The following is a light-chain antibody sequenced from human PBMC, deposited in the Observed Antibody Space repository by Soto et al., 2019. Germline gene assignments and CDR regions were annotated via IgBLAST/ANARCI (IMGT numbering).Light chain of an antibody. J-gene: IGKJ5*01. CDR1: QDINNY. CDR2: AAS. V-gene: IGKV1-16*02. Sequence: DIQMTQSPSSLSASLGDRVTITCRASQDINNYLAWFQQKPGKAHKSLIYAASTLQSGVPSKFSGSGSGTDFTLTISSLQPEDFAVYYCQQYNRYTITFGQVTRLEIX. CDR3: QQYNRYTIT.